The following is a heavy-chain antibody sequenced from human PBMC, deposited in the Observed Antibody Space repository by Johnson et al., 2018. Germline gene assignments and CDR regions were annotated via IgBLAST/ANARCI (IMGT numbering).Heavy chain of an antibody. J-gene: IGHJ6*03. D-gene: IGHD5-24*01. Sequence: QVQLQESGPGLVKPSETLSLTCTVSGGSISGNYWSWIRQSPGKGLEWIAYMYSSGSTNYNPSLKSRVTISLDKSKTQFSLKVNSVTATDTAVYYCARVKVSASREGVDYYYYMDVWGKGTTVTVSS. V-gene: IGHV4-59*01. CDR3: ARVKVSASREGVDYYYYMDV. CDR2: MYSSGST. CDR1: GGSISGNY.